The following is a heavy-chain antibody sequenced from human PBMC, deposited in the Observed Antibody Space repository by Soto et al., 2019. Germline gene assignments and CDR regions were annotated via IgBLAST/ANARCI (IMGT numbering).Heavy chain of an antibody. V-gene: IGHV4-59*01. D-gene: IGHD5-12*01. CDR1: GGSISSYY. J-gene: IGHJ4*02. Sequence: PSETLSLTCTVSGGSISSYYWSWIRQPPGKGLEWIGYIYYSGSTNYNPSLKSRVTISVDTSKNQYSLKLSSMTAADTAVYYCARAAEYSGYESAIDYWGQGTLVTV. CDR2: IYYSGST. CDR3: ARAAEYSGYESAIDY.